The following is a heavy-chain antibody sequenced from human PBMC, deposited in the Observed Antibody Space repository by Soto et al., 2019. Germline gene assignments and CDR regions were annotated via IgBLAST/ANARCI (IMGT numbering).Heavy chain of an antibody. V-gene: IGHV3-30*18. J-gene: IGHJ4*02. CDR2: ISYDGSNK. CDR3: AKDPHFDY. Sequence: ESGGGVVQPGRSLRLSCAASGFTFSSYGMHWVRQAPGKGLEWVAVISYDGSNKYYADSVKGRFTISRDNSKNTLYLQMNSLRAEDTAVYYCAKDPHFDYWGQGTLVTVSS. CDR1: GFTFSSYG.